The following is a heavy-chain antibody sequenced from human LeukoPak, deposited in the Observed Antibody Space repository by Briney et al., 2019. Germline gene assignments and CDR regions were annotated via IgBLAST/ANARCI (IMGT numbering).Heavy chain of an antibody. CDR3: ALYDFWSGGYFDY. J-gene: IGHJ4*02. D-gene: IGHD3-3*01. Sequence: PSETLSLTCTVAGGSISSYYWSWIRQPPGEGLEWIGYIYYSGSTNYNPSLKSRVTISVDTSKNQFSLKLSSVTAADTAVYYCALYDFWSGGYFDYWGQGTLVTVSS. CDR2: IYYSGST. V-gene: IGHV4-59*01. CDR1: GGSISSYY.